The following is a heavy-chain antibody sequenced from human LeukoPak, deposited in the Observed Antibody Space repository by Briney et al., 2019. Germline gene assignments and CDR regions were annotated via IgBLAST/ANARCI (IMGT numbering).Heavy chain of an antibody. V-gene: IGHV4-31*03. CDR3: ARERAWAFVH. CDR2: ISYSGST. CDR1: GGSISSGGYY. J-gene: IGHJ4*02. D-gene: IGHD7-27*01. Sequence: PSQTLSLTCTVSGGSISSGGYYWSWVRQHPGKGLEWIGYISYSGSTSYNPSLKSRVTISVDTSKNQFSLRLSSVTAADTAVYYCARERAWAFVHWGQGTLVTVSS.